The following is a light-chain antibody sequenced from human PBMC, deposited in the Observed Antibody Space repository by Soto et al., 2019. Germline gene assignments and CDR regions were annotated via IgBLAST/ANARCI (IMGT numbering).Light chain of an antibody. J-gene: IGKJ1*01. CDR3: QQYGSSPET. Sequence: EIVLTQSPGTLSLSPGERATLSCRASQSIHNNYLAWYQQKPGQAPRLLIYGASSRATGIPDRFSGSGSGTDFTLTISRLEPEDFAVYYCQQYGSSPETFGQGTKVDIK. V-gene: IGKV3-20*01. CDR1: QSIHNNY. CDR2: GAS.